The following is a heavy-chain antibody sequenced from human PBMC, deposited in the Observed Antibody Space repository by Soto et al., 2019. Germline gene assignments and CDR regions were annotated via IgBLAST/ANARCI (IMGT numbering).Heavy chain of an antibody. D-gene: IGHD1-26*01. CDR3: ARGRVVGATYNWFDP. Sequence: ASVKVSCKASGYTFTSYAMHWVRQAPGQRLEWMGWINAGNGNTKYSQKFQGRVTITRDTSASTAYMELSSLRSEDTAVYYCARGRVVGATYNWFDPWGPGTLVTVSS. CDR2: INAGNGNT. CDR1: GYTFTSYA. J-gene: IGHJ5*02. V-gene: IGHV1-3*01.